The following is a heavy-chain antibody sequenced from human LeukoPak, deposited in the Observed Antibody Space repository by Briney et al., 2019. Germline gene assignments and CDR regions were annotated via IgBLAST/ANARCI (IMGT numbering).Heavy chain of an antibody. CDR1: GFTFSSYW. J-gene: IGHJ4*02. V-gene: IGHV3-23*01. CDR2: ISGSGGST. CDR3: AKDPWGYYDSSGYYDY. D-gene: IGHD3-22*01. Sequence: PGGSLRLSCAASGFTFSSYWMSWVRQAPGKGLELVSAISGSGGSTYYADSVKGRFTISRDNSKNTLYLQMNSLRAEDTAVYYCAKDPWGYYDSSGYYDYWGQGTLVTVSS.